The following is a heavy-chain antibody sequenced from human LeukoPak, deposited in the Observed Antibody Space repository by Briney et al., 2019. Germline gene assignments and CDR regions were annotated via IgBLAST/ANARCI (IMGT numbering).Heavy chain of an antibody. CDR3: AREYYDFWSGYRGWFDP. Sequence: GGSLRLSCAASGFTFSSYSMNWVRQAPGKGLEWVSSISSSSSYIYYADSVKGRFTISRDNAKNSLYLQMNSLRAEDTAVYYCAREYYDFWSGYRGWFDPWGQGTLVTVSS. V-gene: IGHV3-21*01. CDR2: ISSSSSYI. CDR1: GFTFSSYS. J-gene: IGHJ5*02. D-gene: IGHD3-3*01.